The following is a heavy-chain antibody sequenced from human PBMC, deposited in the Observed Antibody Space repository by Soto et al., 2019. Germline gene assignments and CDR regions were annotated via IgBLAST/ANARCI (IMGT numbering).Heavy chain of an antibody. Sequence: EMQLLESGGCLVQPGGSLRLSCAVSGFTFSSYGMTWVRQAPGKGLEWIFFSSATGSVTYYADSVKGRFTISRDNSKITLYLQMTSLRADDTAVYYCAKDRRAGGNYGFYSDFWGQGALVIVSS. D-gene: IGHD1-7*01. V-gene: IGHV3-23*01. CDR1: GFTFSSYG. CDR3: AKDRRAGGNYGFYSDF. J-gene: IGHJ4*02. CDR2: SSATGSVT.